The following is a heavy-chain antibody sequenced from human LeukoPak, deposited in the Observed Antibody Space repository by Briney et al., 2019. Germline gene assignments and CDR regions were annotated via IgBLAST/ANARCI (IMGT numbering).Heavy chain of an antibody. J-gene: IGHJ4*02. CDR1: GFTFSSYW. V-gene: IGHV3-7*01. CDR3: ARAPEGSGSSYYFDY. D-gene: IGHD3-10*01. CDR2: INRDGGEK. Sequence: GGSLRLSCAASGFTFSSYWMSWVRQAPGKGLEWVADINRDGGEKYHVDSVKGRFTISRDNAKNSLYLQMNSLRTEDTAIYYCARAPEGSGSSYYFDYWGQGVLVTVSS.